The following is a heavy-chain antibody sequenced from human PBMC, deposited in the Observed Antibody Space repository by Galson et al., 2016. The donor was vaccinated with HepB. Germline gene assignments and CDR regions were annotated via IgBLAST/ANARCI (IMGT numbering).Heavy chain of an antibody. CDR2: ISSAGSIT. CDR1: GFTVSDCY. V-gene: IGHV3-11*01. CDR3: ARDRIVVVPAAFPGWFDP. J-gene: IGHJ5*02. D-gene: IGHD2-2*01. Sequence: SLRLSCAASGFTVSDCYMSWIRQAPGKGLEWVSYISSAGSITYYADSVKGRFTISRDNATNSLFLQMNSLRAEDTGVYYCARDRIVVVPAAFPGWFDPWGQGTLVTVSS.